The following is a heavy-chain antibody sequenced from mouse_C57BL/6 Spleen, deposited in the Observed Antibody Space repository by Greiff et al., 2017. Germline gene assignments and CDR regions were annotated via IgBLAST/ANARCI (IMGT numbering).Heavy chain of an antibody. CDR2: INPSTGST. Sequence: VQLQQSGPELVKPGASVTISCKASGYSFTGYYMHWVKQSSEKSLEWIGEINPSTGSTSYNQKFKGKATLTVDKSSSTAYMQLKSLTSEDSAVYYCAREGGNYGLAYWGQGTLVTVSA. J-gene: IGHJ3*01. D-gene: IGHD2-1*01. CDR1: GYSFTGYY. V-gene: IGHV1-43*01. CDR3: AREGGNYGLAY.